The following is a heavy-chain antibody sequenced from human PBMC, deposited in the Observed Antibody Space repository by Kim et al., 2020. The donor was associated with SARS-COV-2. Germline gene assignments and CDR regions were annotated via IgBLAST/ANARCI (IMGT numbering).Heavy chain of an antibody. CDR1: GYTFTSYY. CDR2: INPSGGST. D-gene: IGHD6-13*01. CDR3: ARDFTKNDVAAGDYYYGMDV. Sequence: ASVKVSCKASGYTFTSYYMHWVRQAPGQGLEWMGIINPSGGSTSYAQKFQGRVTMTRDTSTSTVYMELSSLRSEDTAVYYCARDFTKNDVAAGDYYYGMDVWAKGPRSPSP. V-gene: IGHV1-46*01. J-gene: IGHJ6*02.